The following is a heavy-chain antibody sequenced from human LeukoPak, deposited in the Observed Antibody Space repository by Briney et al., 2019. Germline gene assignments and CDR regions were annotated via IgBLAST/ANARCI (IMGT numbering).Heavy chain of an antibody. CDR2: INHSGST. CDR3: ARRRQYYDFWSGYYSPYFDY. Sequence: SETLSLTCAVSGYSISSGYYWSWIRQPPGKGLEWIGEINHSGSTNYNPSLKSRVTISVDTSKNQFSLKLSSVTAADTAVYYCARRRQYYDFWSGYYSPYFDYWGQGTLVTVSS. CDR1: GYSISSGYY. J-gene: IGHJ4*02. V-gene: IGHV4-34*01. D-gene: IGHD3-3*01.